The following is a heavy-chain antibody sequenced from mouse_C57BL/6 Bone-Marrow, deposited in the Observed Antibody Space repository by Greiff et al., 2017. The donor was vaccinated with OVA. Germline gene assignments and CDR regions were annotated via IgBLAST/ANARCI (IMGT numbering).Heavy chain of an antibody. CDR1: GYTFTSYW. Sequence: QVQLQQPGAELVMPGASVKLSCKASGYTFTSYWMHWVKQRPGQGLEWIGEIDPSDSYTNYNQKFKGKSTLTVDKSSSTAYMQLSSLTSEDSAVYYCARDGYYDDYWGQGTTLTVSS. V-gene: IGHV1-69*01. D-gene: IGHD2-4*01. J-gene: IGHJ2*01. CDR3: ARDGYYDDY. CDR2: IDPSDSYT.